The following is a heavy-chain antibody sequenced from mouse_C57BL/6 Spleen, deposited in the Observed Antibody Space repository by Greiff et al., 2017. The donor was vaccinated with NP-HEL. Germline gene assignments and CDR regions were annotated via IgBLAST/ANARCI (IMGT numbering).Heavy chain of an antibody. D-gene: IGHD1-1*01. CDR1: GYTFTDYY. Sequence: VQLKQSGPELVKPGASVKISCKASGYTFTDYYMNWVKQSHGKSLEWIGDINPNNGGTSYNQKFKGKATLTVDKSSSTAYMELRSLTSEDSAVYYCARSGIYYYGSSYWGQGTLVTVSA. CDR2: INPNNGGT. CDR3: ARSGIYYYGSSY. J-gene: IGHJ3*01. V-gene: IGHV1-26*01.